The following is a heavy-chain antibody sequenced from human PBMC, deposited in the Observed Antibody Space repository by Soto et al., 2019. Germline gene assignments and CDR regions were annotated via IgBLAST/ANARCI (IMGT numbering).Heavy chain of an antibody. CDR2: ISGSGGST. D-gene: IGHD7-27*01. CDR3: AKDNTGEWYYYYYYMDV. V-gene: IGHV3-23*01. J-gene: IGHJ6*03. Sequence: GGSLRLSCAASGFTFSSYAMSWVRQAPGKGLEWVSAISGSGGSTYYADSVKGRFTISRDNSKNTLYLQMNSLRAEDTTVYYCAKDNTGEWYYYYYYMDVWGKGTTVTVSS. CDR1: GFTFSSYA.